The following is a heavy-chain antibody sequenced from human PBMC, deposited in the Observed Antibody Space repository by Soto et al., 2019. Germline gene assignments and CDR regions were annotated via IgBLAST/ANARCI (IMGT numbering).Heavy chain of an antibody. D-gene: IGHD1-26*01. Sequence: EVQLVESGGGLVKPGESLRLSCTFTFSSYSLNWVRQAPGKGLEWVSYISSGSAYIKYADSVKGRFTISRDNANNLLYIQMRSLRVDDSAVYYCTRDDGGSYDNWFNPWGQGTLVTVSS. CDR3: TRDDGGSYDNWFNP. CDR2: ISSGSAYI. J-gene: IGHJ5*02. CDR1: TFSSYS. V-gene: IGHV3-21*01.